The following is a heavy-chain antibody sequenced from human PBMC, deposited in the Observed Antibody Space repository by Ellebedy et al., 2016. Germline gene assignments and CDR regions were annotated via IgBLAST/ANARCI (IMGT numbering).Heavy chain of an antibody. CDR1: GFTVSSNF. V-gene: IGHV3-53*01. CDR2: IYSGGDT. D-gene: IGHD6-6*01. J-gene: IGHJ6*02. Sequence: GGSLRLSXAASGFTVSSNFMSWVRQAPGKGLEWVSVIYSGGDTYYADSVKGRFTISRDTSKNTVSLQMNSLRAEDTAVYYCARRLHSSSPKYHYYGMDVWGHGTTVTVSS. CDR3: ARRLHSSSPKYHYYGMDV.